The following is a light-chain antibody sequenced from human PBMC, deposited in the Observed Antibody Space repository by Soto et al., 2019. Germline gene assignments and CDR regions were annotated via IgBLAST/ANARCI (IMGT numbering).Light chain of an antibody. CDR2: DAV. CDR3: QHLRT. V-gene: IGKV3-11*01. CDR1: QGIKNN. Sequence: EIVLTQSPATLSLYPGERATLSCRASQGIKNNIAWYQKKTGQAPRLLIDDAVNRATGIPPRFSGSGSGTDFTLTISSLEPEDFAVYYCQHLRTFGQGTRLEIK. J-gene: IGKJ5*01.